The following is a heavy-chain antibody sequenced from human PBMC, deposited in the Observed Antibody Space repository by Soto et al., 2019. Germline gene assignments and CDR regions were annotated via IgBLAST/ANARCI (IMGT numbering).Heavy chain of an antibody. CDR3: ARGWGRDGYRT. CDR2: INHSGST. J-gene: IGHJ5*02. D-gene: IGHD3-16*01. Sequence: QVQLQQWGAGLLKPSETLSLTCAVYGGSFSGYYWSWIRQPPGKGLEWIGEINHSGSTNYNPSLKSRVTISVDTSKNQFSLKLSSVTGADTAVYYCARGWGRDGYRTWGQGTLVTVSS. CDR1: GGSFSGYY. V-gene: IGHV4-34*01.